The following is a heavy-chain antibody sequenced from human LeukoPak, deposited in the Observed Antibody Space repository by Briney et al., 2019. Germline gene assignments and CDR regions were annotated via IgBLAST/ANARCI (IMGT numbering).Heavy chain of an antibody. J-gene: IGHJ6*03. CDR2: MNPNSGNT. CDR3: ARGLFRGYCSSTSCSPGRRRYYYYMDV. V-gene: IGHV1-8*03. D-gene: IGHD2-2*01. Sequence: ASVKVSCKASGYTFTSYDINWVRQATGRGLEWMGWMNPNSGNTGYAQKFQGRVTITRNTSISTAYMELSSLRSEDTAVYYCARGLFRGYCSSTSCSPGRRRYYYYMDVWGKGTTVTVSS. CDR1: GYTFTSYD.